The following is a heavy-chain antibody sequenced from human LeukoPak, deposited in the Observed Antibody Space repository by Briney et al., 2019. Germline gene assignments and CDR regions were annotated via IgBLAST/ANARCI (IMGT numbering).Heavy chain of an antibody. V-gene: IGHV4-59*01. CDR1: GGSFSGYY. D-gene: IGHD2-2*01. CDR2: IYYSGST. Sequence: SETLSLTCAVYGGSFSGYYWSWIRQPPGKGLEWIGYIYYSGSTNYNPSLKSRVTISVDTSKNQFSLKLSSVTAADTAVYYCAGADIVVVPAAIPTPKPNYYYYYMDVWGKGTTVTVSS. CDR3: AGADIVVVPAAIPTPKPNYYYYYMDV. J-gene: IGHJ6*03.